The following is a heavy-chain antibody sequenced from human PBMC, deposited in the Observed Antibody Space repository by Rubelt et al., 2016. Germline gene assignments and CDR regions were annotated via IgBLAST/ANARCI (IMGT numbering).Heavy chain of an antibody. Sequence: GQLVESGGGLVQPGGSLRLSCAASGFTFSLYNMNWVRQAPGKGLEWVSYISSSGSTIYYADSVRGRFTVSRDTAKSSLFLLMSSLRDEDTAVYYCARAQYSSGWTGWGQGTLVTVSS. CDR1: GFTFSLYN. V-gene: IGHV3-48*02. CDR2: ISSSGSTI. J-gene: IGHJ1*01. CDR3: ARAQYSSGWTG. D-gene: IGHD6-19*01.